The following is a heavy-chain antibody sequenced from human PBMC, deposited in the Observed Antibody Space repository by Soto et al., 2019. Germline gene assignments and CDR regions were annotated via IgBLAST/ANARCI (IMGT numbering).Heavy chain of an antibody. D-gene: IGHD1-26*01. CDR1: GGTFSSYS. CDR3: ARDGGRHSGGIDY. V-gene: IGHV1-69*01. J-gene: IGHJ4*02. CDR2: IIPIFGTA. Sequence: QVQPVQSGAEVKKPGSSVKVSCKASGGTFSSYSINWVRQALGQGLEWMGEIIPIFGTANYAQKFQGRVTITADESTSTAYMELSSLRSEDTTVYYCARDGGRHSGGIDYWGQGTLVTVSS.